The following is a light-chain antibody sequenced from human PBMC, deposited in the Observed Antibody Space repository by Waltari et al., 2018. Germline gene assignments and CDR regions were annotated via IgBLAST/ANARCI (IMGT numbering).Light chain of an antibody. V-gene: IGLV2-8*02. CDR3: SSYGGSNNWV. CDR2: EVS. J-gene: IGLJ3*02. CDR1: SGDVGGYNS. Sequence: QSALTQPPSASRSPGQSVTISCTGTSGDVGGYNSVSWYQQRPGKVPKLMISEVSKRPSGVPDRFSGSKSGNTASLTVSGLQAEDEAQYYCSSYGGSNNWVFGGGTKLTVL.